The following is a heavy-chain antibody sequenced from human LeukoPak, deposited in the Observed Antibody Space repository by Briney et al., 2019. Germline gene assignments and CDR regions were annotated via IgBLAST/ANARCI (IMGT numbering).Heavy chain of an antibody. CDR2: INPNSGGT. D-gene: IGHD3-3*01. Sequence: ASVKVSCKASGYTFTGYYMHWVRQAPGQGLEWMGWINPNSGGTNYAQKFQGRVTMTRDTSISTAYMELSRLRSDDTAVYYCARGAGAGRFLEWLLRTSEDSYYYYMDVWGKGTTVTVSS. J-gene: IGHJ6*03. CDR3: ARGAGAGRFLEWLLRTSEDSYYYYMDV. CDR1: GYTFTGYY. V-gene: IGHV1-2*02.